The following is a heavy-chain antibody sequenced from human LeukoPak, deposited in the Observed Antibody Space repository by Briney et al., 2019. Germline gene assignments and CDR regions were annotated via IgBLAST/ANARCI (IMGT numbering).Heavy chain of an antibody. J-gene: IGHJ4*02. V-gene: IGHV4-59*01. CDR1: GGSISSYY. CDR3: ARSSLPYGGDDY. CDR2: IYYSGST. Sequence: PSETLSLTCTVSGGSISSYYWSWLRQPPGKGLEWIGYIYYSGSTNYNPSLKSRVTISVDTSKNQFSLKLSSVTAADTAVYYWARSSLPYGGDDYWGQGTLVTVSS. D-gene: IGHD2-21*02.